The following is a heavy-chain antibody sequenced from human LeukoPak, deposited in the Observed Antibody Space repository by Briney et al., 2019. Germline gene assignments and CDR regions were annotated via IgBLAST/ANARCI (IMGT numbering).Heavy chain of an antibody. V-gene: IGHV3-11*05. D-gene: IGHD4-23*01. Sequence: KTGGSLRLSCAASGFTFSDYYMSWIRQAPGKGLEWVSYISSSSGYTNYADSVKGRFTISRDNAKNSLYLQMNSLRAEDTAVYYCARAYYYGGNPRYFDYWGQGTLVTVSS. J-gene: IGHJ4*02. CDR1: GFTFSDYY. CDR3: ARAYYYGGNPRYFDY. CDR2: ISSSSGYT.